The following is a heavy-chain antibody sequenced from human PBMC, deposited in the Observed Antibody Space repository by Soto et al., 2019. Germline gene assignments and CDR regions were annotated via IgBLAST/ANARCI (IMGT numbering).Heavy chain of an antibody. Sequence: QVQLVQSGAEVKKPGSSVKVSCKASGGTFRSYSISWVRQAPGQGLEWMGGIIPIFDITNYAQKFQGRVTIPADESTSTAYMELSSLGSDETAVYYCARPDEGGYSSNHHYYYALDVWGQGTTVTV. D-gene: IGHD3-22*01. J-gene: IGHJ6*02. CDR3: ARPDEGGYSSNHHYYYALDV. CDR1: GGTFRSYS. CDR2: IIPIFDIT. V-gene: IGHV1-69*01.